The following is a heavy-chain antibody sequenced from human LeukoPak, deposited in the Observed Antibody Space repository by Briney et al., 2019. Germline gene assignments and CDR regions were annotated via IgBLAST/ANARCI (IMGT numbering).Heavy chain of an antibody. CDR3: AKDLGWIVVVPAAMGYYYYGMDV. D-gene: IGHD2-2*01. V-gene: IGHV3-53*01. CDR1: GFTVSSNY. J-gene: IGHJ6*02. CDR2: ISSGDNT. Sequence: QPGGSLRLSCAASGFTVSSNYMSWVRQAPGKGLEWVSGISSGDNTYYVDSVKGRFTISRDNSKNTLYLQMNSLRAEDTAVYYCAKDLGWIVVVPAAMGYYYYGMDVWGQGTTVTVSS.